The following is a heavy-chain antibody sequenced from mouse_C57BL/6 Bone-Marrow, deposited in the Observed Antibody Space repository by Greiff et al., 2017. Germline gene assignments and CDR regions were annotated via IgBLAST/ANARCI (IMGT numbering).Heavy chain of an antibody. D-gene: IGHD1-1*01. CDR3: ARWHYGSSYDWYFDV. V-gene: IGHV1-53*01. CDR2: INPSNGGT. Sequence: QVQLQQPGTELVKPGASVKLSCKASGYTFTSYWMHWVKQRPGQGLEWIGNINPSNGGTNYNEKFKSKATLTVDKSSSTAYMQLSSLTSEDSAVYYCARWHYGSSYDWYFDVWGTGTTVTVSS. CDR1: GYTFTSYW. J-gene: IGHJ1*03.